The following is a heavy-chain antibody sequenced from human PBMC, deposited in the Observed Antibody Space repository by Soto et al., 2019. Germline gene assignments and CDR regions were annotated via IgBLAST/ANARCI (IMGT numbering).Heavy chain of an antibody. CDR1: GDSFSDYW. CDR2: IYPGDSDT. D-gene: IGHD3-3*01. Sequence: GESLKISCKGSGDSFSDYWIAWVRQMPGKGLEWMGIIYPGDSDTRYSPSFQGQVTISADTSINTVYLQWSSLKASDTALSYCAGHPNDFRSGYFRRGWFDPWGQGTLVTVSS. J-gene: IGHJ5*02. CDR3: AGHPNDFRSGYFRRGWFDP. V-gene: IGHV5-51*01.